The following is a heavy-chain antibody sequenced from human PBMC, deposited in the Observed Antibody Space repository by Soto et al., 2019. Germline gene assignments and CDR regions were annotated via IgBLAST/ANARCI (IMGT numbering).Heavy chain of an antibody. CDR3: VSGPGTTADY. CDR2: TYYTGST. CDR1: GGSISSTRYY. Sequence: QLQLQESGPGLVKPSETLSLTCTVSGGSISSTRYYWGWIRQPPGKGLEWIGTTYYTGSTYYNPSLKSRVTISVDMSTNQCSLKVRSVTAADTAVYYCVSGPGTTADYWGQGTLVTVSS. D-gene: IGHD1-1*01. V-gene: IGHV4-39*01. J-gene: IGHJ4*02.